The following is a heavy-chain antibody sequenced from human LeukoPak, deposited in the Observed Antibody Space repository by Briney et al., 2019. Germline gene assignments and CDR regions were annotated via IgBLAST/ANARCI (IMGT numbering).Heavy chain of an antibody. D-gene: IGHD6-13*01. CDR3: AKDRIAAGN. CDR1: GFTFDDYA. CDR2: ISWNSGSI. J-gene: IGHJ4*02. V-gene: IGHV3-9*01. Sequence: GRSLRLSCAASGFTFDDYAMHWVRPAPGKGLEWVAGISWNSGSIGYADSVKGRFTISRDNAKNSLYLQMNSLRAEDTALYYCAKDRIAAGNWGQGTLVTVSS.